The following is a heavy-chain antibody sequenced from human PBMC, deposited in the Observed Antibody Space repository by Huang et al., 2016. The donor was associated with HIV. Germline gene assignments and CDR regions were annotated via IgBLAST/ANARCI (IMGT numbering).Heavy chain of an antibody. CDR3: TGIFYDSTGYYYHY. CDR1: GFPFRDYP. Sequence: EVQLVQSGGVAIKPGGSLRLSCAASGFPFRDYPMHWVRQVPGKGREWVARIRGDGRTTKDGDSVKGRFTISRDNSKDSLYLQMNSLKTEDTAFYYCTGIFYDSTGYYYHYWGQGTLVTVSS. V-gene: IGHV3-43*01. CDR2: IRGDGRTT. J-gene: IGHJ4*02. D-gene: IGHD3-22*01.